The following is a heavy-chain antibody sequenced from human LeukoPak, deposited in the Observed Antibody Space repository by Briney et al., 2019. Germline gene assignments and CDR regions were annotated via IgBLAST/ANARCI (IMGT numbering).Heavy chain of an antibody. J-gene: IGHJ5*02. CDR3: ARLPDIVVVPAATGGSWFDP. Sequence: SETLSLTCTVSGGPISSSSYYWGWIRQPPGKGLEWIGSIYYSGSTYYNPSLKSRVTISVDTSKNQFSLKLSSVTAADTAVYYCARLPDIVVVPAATGGSWFDPWGQGTLVTVSS. CDR1: GGPISSSSYY. V-gene: IGHV4-39*01. D-gene: IGHD2-2*01. CDR2: IYYSGST.